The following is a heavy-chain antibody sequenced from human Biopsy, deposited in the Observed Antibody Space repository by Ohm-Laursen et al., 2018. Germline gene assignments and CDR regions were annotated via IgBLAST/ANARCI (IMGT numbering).Heavy chain of an antibody. CDR1: GISFSSSA. D-gene: IGHD3-22*01. CDR2: IWYDGSIE. V-gene: IGHV3-33*08. J-gene: IGHJ3*02. CDR3: ARDRLLYQYDSSGSDI. Sequence: SLRLSCAASGISFSSSATNWVRQAPGKGLEWVAVIWYDGSIEYYVDSVKGRFTISRDNYKNILYLQMNSLRVEDTAVYYCARDRLLYQYDSSGSDIWGQGTVVTVSS.